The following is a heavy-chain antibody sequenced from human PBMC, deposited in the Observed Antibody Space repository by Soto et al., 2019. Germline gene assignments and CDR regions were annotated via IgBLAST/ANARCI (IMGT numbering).Heavy chain of an antibody. CDR1: GGSISSYY. Sequence: QLQLQESGPGLVKPSETLSLTCTVSGGSISSYYWGWIRRPPGKGLEWIGSIYYSGSTYYIPSLKSRVTISVDTSKNQFSLKLSSVTAADTAVYYCARRWGYSFDYWGQGTLVTVSS. J-gene: IGHJ4*02. V-gene: IGHV4-39*01. D-gene: IGHD7-27*01. CDR2: IYYSGST. CDR3: ARRWGYSFDY.